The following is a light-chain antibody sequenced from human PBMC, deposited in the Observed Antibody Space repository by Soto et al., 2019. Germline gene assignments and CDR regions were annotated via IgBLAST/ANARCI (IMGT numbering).Light chain of an antibody. CDR1: QSLIHSDGNTY. CDR3: MQGIHWPYT. J-gene: IGKJ3*01. CDR2: HVS. Sequence: DVVVTQSPLSLPVTLGQPASISCRSSQSLIHSDGNTYLHWFQQRPGQSPRRLIYHVSTRDSGVPDRFSGSGSGTDFTLEISRVEAEDVGVYYCMQGIHWPYTFGPGTTVDIK. V-gene: IGKV2-30*02.